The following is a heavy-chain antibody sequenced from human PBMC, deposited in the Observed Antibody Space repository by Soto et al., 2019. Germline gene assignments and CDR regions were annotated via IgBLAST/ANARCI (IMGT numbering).Heavy chain of an antibody. CDR3: AAAGNYYYYYGMDV. CDR1: GFTFSNAW. V-gene: IGHV3-15*07. J-gene: IGHJ6*02. Sequence: GGSLRLTCAASGFTFSNAWMNWVRQAPGKGLEWVGRIKSKTDGGTTDYAAPVKGRFTISRDDSKNTLYLQMNSLKTEDTAVYYVAAAGNYYYYYGMDVWGQGTTVTVSS. CDR2: IKSKTDGGTT. D-gene: IGHD6-13*01.